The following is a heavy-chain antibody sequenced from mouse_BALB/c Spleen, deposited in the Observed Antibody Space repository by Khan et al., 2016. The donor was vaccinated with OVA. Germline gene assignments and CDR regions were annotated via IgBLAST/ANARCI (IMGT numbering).Heavy chain of an antibody. J-gene: IGHJ3*01. V-gene: IGHV1S81*02. CDR3: TRSGYANPFAY. Sequence: QVQLKESGAELVKPGASVKLSCKASGYTFSSYYMYWVKQRPGQGLEWIGGINPTNGGTNFNEKFKTKATLTVDKSSSTAYMQLSILTSEYSAVYYCTRSGYANPFAYWGQGTLVTVSA. CDR2: INPTNGGT. CDR1: GYTFSSYY. D-gene: IGHD2-10*02.